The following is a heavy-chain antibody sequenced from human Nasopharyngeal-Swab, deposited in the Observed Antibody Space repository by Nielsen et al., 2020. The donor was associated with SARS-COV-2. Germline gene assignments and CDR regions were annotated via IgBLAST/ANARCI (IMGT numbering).Heavy chain of an antibody. CDR3: ARGRSLDY. V-gene: IGHV4-59*01. J-gene: IGHJ4*02. CDR2: IYYSGST. Sequence: ESLKISCAASGFTFDDYAMHWIRQPPGKGLEWIGYIYYSGSTNYNPSLKSRVTISVGTSKNQFSLKLSSVTAADTAVYYCARGRSLDYWGQGTLVTVSS. CDR1: GFTFDDYA.